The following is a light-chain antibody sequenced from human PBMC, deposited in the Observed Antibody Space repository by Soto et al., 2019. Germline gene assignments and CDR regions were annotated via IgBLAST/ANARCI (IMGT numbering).Light chain of an antibody. CDR2: LNSDGSH. J-gene: IGLJ3*02. Sequence: QSVLTQSPSASASLGASVKLTCTLSSGHNNYAIAWHQQQPQKGPRYLMNLNSDGSHNKGDGIPDRFSGSSSGAERYLTISSLQSEDEADYYCQTWGTGIIVFGGGTKLTVL. CDR1: SGHNNYA. CDR3: QTWGTGIIV. V-gene: IGLV4-69*01.